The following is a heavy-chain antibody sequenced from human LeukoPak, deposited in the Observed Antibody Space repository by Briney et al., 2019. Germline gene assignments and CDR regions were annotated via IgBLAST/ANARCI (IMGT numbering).Heavy chain of an antibody. D-gene: IGHD2-15*01. CDR1: GFTFSSYA. V-gene: IGHV3-23*01. Sequence: PGGSLRLSCAASGFTFSSYAMSWVRQAPGKGLEWVSAISGSGGSTYHADSVKGRFTISRDNSKNTLYLQMNSLRAEDTAVYYCAKCSLGYCSGGSCYDYWGQGTLVTVSS. CDR2: ISGSGGST. CDR3: AKCSLGYCSGGSCYDY. J-gene: IGHJ4*02.